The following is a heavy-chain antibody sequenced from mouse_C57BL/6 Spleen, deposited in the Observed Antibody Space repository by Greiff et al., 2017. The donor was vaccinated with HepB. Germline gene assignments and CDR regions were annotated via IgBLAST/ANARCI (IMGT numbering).Heavy chain of an antibody. CDR1: GYTFTSYW. J-gene: IGHJ1*03. D-gene: IGHD1-1*01. CDR3: ARPYGSSLHWYFDV. Sequence: QVQLQQPGAELVKPGASVKMSCKASGYTFTSYWITWVKQRPGQGLEWIGDIYPGSGSTNYNEKFKSKATLTVDTSSSTAYMQLSSLTSEDSAVYYSARPYGSSLHWYFDVWGTGTTVTVSS. CDR2: IYPGSGST. V-gene: IGHV1-55*01.